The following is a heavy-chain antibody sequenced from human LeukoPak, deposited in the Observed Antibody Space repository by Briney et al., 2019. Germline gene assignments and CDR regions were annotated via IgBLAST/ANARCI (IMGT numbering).Heavy chain of an antibody. Sequence: PGGSLRLSCAASGFTVSSNYMSWVRQAPGKGLEWVSYISSSRSIIYYADSVKGRFTVSRDNAKNSLYLQMNSLRAEDTAVYSCARGITIFGVVTRPDYWGQGTLVTVSS. CDR2: ISSSRSII. CDR3: ARGITIFGVVTRPDY. J-gene: IGHJ4*02. D-gene: IGHD3-3*01. CDR1: GFTVSSNY. V-gene: IGHV3-11*04.